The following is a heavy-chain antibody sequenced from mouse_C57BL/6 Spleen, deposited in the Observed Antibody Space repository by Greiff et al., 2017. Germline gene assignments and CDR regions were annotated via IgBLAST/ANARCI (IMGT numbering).Heavy chain of an antibody. J-gene: IGHJ4*01. D-gene: IGHD1-1*01. CDR3: ARDYDGVMDY. V-gene: IGHV5-17*01. CDR1: GFTFSDYG. Sequence: DVKLVESGGGLVKPGGSLKLSCAASGFTFSDYGMHWVRQAPEKGLEWVAYISSGSSTIYSADTVKGRFTISRANAKNTLFLQMTSLRSEDTAMYYCARDYDGVMDYWGQGTSVTVSS. CDR2: ISSGSSTI.